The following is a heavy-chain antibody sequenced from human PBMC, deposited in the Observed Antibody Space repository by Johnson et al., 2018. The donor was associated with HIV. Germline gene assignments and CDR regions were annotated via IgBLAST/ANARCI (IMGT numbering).Heavy chain of an antibody. D-gene: IGHD3-16*01. CDR3: AREKEMTRLGAFDV. CDR2: IRYNGDNK. J-gene: IGHJ3*01. Sequence: QVQLVESGGGVVQPGGSLRLSCAASGFDFGAYGMHWVRQAPGKGLEWVAFIRYNGDNKYYADSVKGRFTFSRDNAKNTLYLQMKTLRAEDTAIYYCAREKEMTRLGAFDVWGQGTVVTVSS. V-gene: IGHV3-30*02. CDR1: GFDFGAYG.